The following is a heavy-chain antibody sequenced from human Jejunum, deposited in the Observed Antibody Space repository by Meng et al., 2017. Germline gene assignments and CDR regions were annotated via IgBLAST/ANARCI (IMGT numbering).Heavy chain of an antibody. CDR3: ATSGGGFDY. Sequence: LVQFGLCLERPGASCKVSCMVSANTLTNNEINWVRQAPGQGLEWMGWINTKTGNPMYAQGFTGRFVFSLDTSVSTAHLHISTLTPEDTAVYYCATSGGGFDYWGQGTLVTVSS. CDR1: ANTLTNNE. CDR2: INTKTGNP. V-gene: IGHV7-4-1*02. D-gene: IGHD1-26*01. J-gene: IGHJ4*02.